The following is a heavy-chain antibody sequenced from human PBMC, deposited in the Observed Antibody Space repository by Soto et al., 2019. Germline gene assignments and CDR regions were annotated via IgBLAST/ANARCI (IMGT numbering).Heavy chain of an antibody. V-gene: IGHV5-10-1*01. J-gene: IGHJ5*02. CDR3: ARHGVGAAPRHWFVT. D-gene: IGHD6-13*01. CDR1: GYSFTSYW. CDR2: IDPSDSYT. Sequence: PGESLKISCKGSGYSFTSYWISWVRQMPGKGLEWMGRIDPSDSYTNYSPSFQGHVTISADKSISTAYLQWSSLKASDTAMYYCARHGVGAAPRHWFVTWGQGTLVTVSS.